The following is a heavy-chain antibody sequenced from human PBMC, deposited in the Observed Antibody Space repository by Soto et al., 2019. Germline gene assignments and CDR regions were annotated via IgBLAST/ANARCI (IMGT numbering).Heavy chain of an antibody. CDR3: ATRIAASGLGY. Sequence: EVQLLESGGGLVQPGGSLRLSCAASAFTFSSYAMSWVRQAAGKGLEWVSGISGVGGSTYYADPMKGRFTISRDNSNNTLYLQMNSLRAEEMAAYYCATRIAASGLGYWGQGTLVNVSS. D-gene: IGHD6-25*01. V-gene: IGHV3-23*01. CDR1: AFTFSSYA. J-gene: IGHJ4*02. CDR2: ISGVGGST.